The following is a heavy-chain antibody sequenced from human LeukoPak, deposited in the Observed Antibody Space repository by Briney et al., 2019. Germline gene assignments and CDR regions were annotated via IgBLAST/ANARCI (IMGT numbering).Heavy chain of an antibody. Sequence: SETLSLTCTVSGGSISSSSYYWGWIRQPPGKGLEWIGSIYYSGSTYYNPSLKSRVTISVDTSKNQFSLKLSSVTAADTAVYFLGGLDFDFLACYYKEGVFFYFWGQGTLVTVSS. D-gene: IGHD3-9*01. J-gene: IGHJ4*02. CDR3: GGLDFDFLACYYKEGVFFYF. CDR2: IYYSGST. CDR1: GGSISSSSYY. V-gene: IGHV4-39*01.